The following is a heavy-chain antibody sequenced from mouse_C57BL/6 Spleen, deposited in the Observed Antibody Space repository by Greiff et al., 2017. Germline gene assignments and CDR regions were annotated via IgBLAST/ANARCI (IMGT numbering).Heavy chain of an antibody. J-gene: IGHJ2*01. CDR2: ISDGGSYT. V-gene: IGHV5-4*01. Sequence: EVQLQESGGGLVKPGGSLKLSCAASGFTFSSYALSWVRQTPEKRLEWVATISDGGSYTYYPDNVKGRFTISRDNAKNNLYLQVSHLKAEDTAMYYCARYGNPFDYWGQGTTLTVSS. CDR3: ARYGNPFDY. D-gene: IGHD2-1*01. CDR1: GFTFSSYA.